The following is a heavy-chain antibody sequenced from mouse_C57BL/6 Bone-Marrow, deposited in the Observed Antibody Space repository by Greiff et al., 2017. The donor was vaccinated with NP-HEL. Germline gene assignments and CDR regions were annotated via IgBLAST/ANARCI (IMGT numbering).Heavy chain of an antibody. V-gene: IGHV1-50*01. J-gene: IGHJ3*01. CDR1: GYTFTSYW. CDR3: ARDGLLRPFAY. D-gene: IGHD1-1*01. CDR2: IDPSDSYT. Sequence: VQLQQPGAELVKPGASVKLSCKASGYTFTSYWMQWVKQRPGQGLEWIGEIDPSDSYTNYNQKFKGKATLTVDTSSSTAYMQLSSLTSEDSAVYYCARDGLLRPFAYWGQGTLVTVSA.